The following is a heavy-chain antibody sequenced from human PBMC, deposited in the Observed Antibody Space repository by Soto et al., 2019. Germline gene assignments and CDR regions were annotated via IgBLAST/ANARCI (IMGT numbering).Heavy chain of an antibody. V-gene: IGHV3-21*01. CDR2: ISSSSSYI. D-gene: IGHD1-7*01. J-gene: IGHJ4*02. CDR3: ARDWNSPFDY. Sequence: EVQLVESGGGLVKPGGSLRLSCAASGFTFSSYSMNWVRQAPGKGLEWVSSISSSSSYIYYAVSVKGRFTISRDNAKNSLYLQMNSLRAEDTAVYYCARDWNSPFDYWGQGTLVTVSS. CDR1: GFTFSSYS.